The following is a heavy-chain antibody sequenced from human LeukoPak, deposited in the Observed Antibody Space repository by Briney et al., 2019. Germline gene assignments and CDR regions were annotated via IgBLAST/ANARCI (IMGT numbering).Heavy chain of an antibody. D-gene: IGHD6-6*01. CDR2: IYTSGSI. Sequence: SETLSLTSTVSGGSISRYYWSWIRQPAGKGLEWVGRIYTSGSINDNPSLKSRVTMSVDTSNIQISLKVNSVTAADTAVYYCARESYSSSYLFDFWGQGTLVTVSS. CDR3: ARESYSSSYLFDF. V-gene: IGHV4-4*07. J-gene: IGHJ4*02. CDR1: GGSISRYY.